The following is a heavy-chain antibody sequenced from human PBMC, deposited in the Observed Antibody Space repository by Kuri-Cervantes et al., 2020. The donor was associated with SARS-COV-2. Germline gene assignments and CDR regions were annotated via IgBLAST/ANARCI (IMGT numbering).Heavy chain of an antibody. V-gene: IGHV3-30-3*01. J-gene: IGHJ4*02. CDR3: ARDRVGVHDS. Sequence: GESLKISCAVSGFNFSRTDMHWVRQAPGKGLEWVAVISYDGSNKDYTASGKGRFTISRDNSQNTLYLQMKSLRTEDTALYYCARDRVGVHDSWGQGTLVTVSS. CDR2: ISYDGSNK. CDR1: GFNFSRTD. D-gene: IGHD2-21*01.